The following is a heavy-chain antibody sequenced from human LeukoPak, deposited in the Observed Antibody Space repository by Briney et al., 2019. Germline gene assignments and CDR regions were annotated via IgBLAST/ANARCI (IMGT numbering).Heavy chain of an antibody. J-gene: IGHJ4*02. Sequence: GGSLRLSCGASGFTFSSYWMSWVRQAPGKGLEWVANIKQDGSEKYYVDSVKGRFTISRDNAKNSLYLQMNSLRAEDTAVYYCARVSMVRGVITLYYYFDYWGQGTLVTVSS. CDR3: ARVSMVRGVITLYYYFDY. CDR1: GFTFSSYW. D-gene: IGHD3-10*01. CDR2: IKQDGSEK. V-gene: IGHV3-7*04.